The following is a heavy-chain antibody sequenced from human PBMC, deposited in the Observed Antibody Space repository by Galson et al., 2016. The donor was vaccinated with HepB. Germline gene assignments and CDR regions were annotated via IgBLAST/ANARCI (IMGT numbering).Heavy chain of an antibody. CDR1: GFSFSSFG. V-gene: IGHV3-30-3*01. CDR2: ISYDGSNK. Sequence: SLRLSCAASGFSFSSFGMHWVRQAPGKGLEWVAVISYDGSNKYYADSVKGRFTISRDNSKNTLYLQMNSLRVEDTAVYYCASDGGLLSFYFDFWGQGTLVTVSS. J-gene: IGHJ4*02. CDR3: ASDGGLLSFYFDF. D-gene: IGHD3-16*01.